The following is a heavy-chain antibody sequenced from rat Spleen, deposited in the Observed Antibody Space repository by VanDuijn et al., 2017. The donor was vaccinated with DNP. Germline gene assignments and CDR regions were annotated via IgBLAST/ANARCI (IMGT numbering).Heavy chain of an antibody. CDR2: INSAGST. CDR3: ARGCYYSETPFDY. V-gene: IGHV3-3*01. D-gene: IGHD1-1*01. Sequence: EVQLQESGPGLVKPSQSLSLTCSVTGYSITSSYRWNWIRKFPGNKLEWMGYINSAGSTNYNPSLKSRISITRDTSKNQFFLQVNSVTTEDTATYYCARGCYYSETPFDYWGQGVMVTVSS. J-gene: IGHJ2*01. CDR1: GYSITSSYR.